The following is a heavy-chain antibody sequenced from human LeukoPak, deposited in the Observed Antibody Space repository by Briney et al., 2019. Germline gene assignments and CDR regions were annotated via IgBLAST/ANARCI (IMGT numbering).Heavy chain of an antibody. D-gene: IGHD6-19*01. V-gene: IGHV1-58*02. CDR2: IVVGSSNT. CDR3: AANGYSSGWYY. Sequence: GASVKVSCKASGFTFTSSAMQWVRQARGQRLEWIGWIVVGSSNTNYAQKFQERVTITRDMSTSTAYMELSSLRSEDTAVYYCAANGYSSGWYYWGQGTLVTVSS. J-gene: IGHJ4*02. CDR1: GFTFTSSA.